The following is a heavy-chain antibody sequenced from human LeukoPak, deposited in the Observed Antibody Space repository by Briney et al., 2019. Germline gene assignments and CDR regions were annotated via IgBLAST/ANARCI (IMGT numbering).Heavy chain of an antibody. D-gene: IGHD7-27*01. CDR2: ITSDGSIT. CDR3: ARDRWGKRAFDT. Sequence: GGSLRLSCAASGFVFNNFWMHWVRQVPGKRPEWLAHITSDGSITNDADSVTGRFRISRDNARNTVSLQMNNLRVDDTAVYFCARDRWGKRAFDTWGQGTMVTVSS. CDR1: GFVFNNFW. V-gene: IGHV3-74*01. J-gene: IGHJ3*02.